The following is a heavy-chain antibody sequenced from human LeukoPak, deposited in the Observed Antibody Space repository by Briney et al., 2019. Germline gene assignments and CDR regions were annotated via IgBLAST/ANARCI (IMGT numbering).Heavy chain of an antibody. J-gene: IGHJ6*03. Sequence: APVKVSCKASGYTFTSYGISWVRQAPGQGLEWMGWISAYNGNTNYAQKLQGRVTMTTDTSTSTAYMELRSLRSDDTAVYYCARVTAAAGAYYYMDVWGKGTTVTVSS. CDR3: ARVTAAAGAYYYMDV. V-gene: IGHV1-18*01. CDR1: GYTFTSYG. D-gene: IGHD6-13*01. CDR2: ISAYNGNT.